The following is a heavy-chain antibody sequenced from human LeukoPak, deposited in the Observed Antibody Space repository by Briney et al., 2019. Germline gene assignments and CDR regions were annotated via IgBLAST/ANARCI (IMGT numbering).Heavy chain of an antibody. CDR3: ARDVVPAAPEFDY. D-gene: IGHD2-2*01. V-gene: IGHV3-21*01. Sequence: GGSLRLSCAASGFTFSSYSMNWVRQAPGKGLEWVSSISSSSSYIYYADSVKGRFTISRNNAKNSLYLQMNSLRAEDTAVYYCARDVVPAAPEFDYWGQGTLVTVSS. J-gene: IGHJ4*02. CDR1: GFTFSSYS. CDR2: ISSSSSYI.